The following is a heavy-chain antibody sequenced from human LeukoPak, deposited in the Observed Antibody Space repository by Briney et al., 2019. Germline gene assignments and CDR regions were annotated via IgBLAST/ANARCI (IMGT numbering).Heavy chain of an antibody. V-gene: IGHV5-51*01. CDR3: ARHSDVPLDL. Sequence: GESLKISCKASGYNFTNHWVAWVRQRPGKGLEWMGIIWPDDSDTRYSPSFQGLVSISVDESISTAHLQWRSLKASDTALYFCARHSDVPLDLWGQGTLVIVSS. CDR2: IWPDDSDT. J-gene: IGHJ5*02. CDR1: GYNFTNHW. D-gene: IGHD6-6*01.